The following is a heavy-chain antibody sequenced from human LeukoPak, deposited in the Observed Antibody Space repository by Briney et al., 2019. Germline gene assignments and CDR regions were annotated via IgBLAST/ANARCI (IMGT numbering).Heavy chain of an antibody. D-gene: IGHD3-10*01. CDR2: IYHSGST. Sequence: PSETLSLTCTVSGYSISSGYYWGWIRQPPGKGLEWIGSIYHSGSTYYNPSLKSRVTISVDTSKNQFSLKLSSVTAADTAVYYCARYYGSGSALFDYWGRGTLVTVSS. V-gene: IGHV4-38-2*02. CDR3: ARYYGSGSALFDY. CDR1: GYSISSGYY. J-gene: IGHJ4*02.